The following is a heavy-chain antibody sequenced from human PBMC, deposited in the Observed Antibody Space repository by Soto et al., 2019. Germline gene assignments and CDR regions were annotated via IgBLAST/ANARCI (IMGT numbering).Heavy chain of an antibody. CDR3: AMLGGWSGGSSGMDV. CDR2: IRRKATSYTT. CDR1: GLIFSDYH. J-gene: IGHJ6*02. V-gene: IGHV3-72*01. Sequence: EVQSVESGGGLVQPGGSLRLSCAASGLIFSDYHMDWVRQAPGKGLEWVGRIRRKATSYTTEYAAFVKGRFTVSRDDSKNSLYLQANSLKSEDTAVYYCAMLGGWSGGSSGMDVWGQGNRVTVSS. D-gene: IGHD6-19*01.